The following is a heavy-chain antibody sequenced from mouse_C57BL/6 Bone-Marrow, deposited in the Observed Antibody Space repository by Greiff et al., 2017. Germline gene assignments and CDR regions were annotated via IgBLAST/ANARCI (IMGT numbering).Heavy chain of an antibody. V-gene: IGHV1-72*01. CDR3: ARNRGNSMDY. Sequence: VQLQQPGAELVKPGASVKLSCKASGYTFTSYWMHWVKQRPGRGLEWIGTIDPNSGGTKYNEKFKSKATLTVDKSSSTAYMQLSSLTSAASAVXYSARNRGNSMDYWGQGTTLTVSS. CDR2: IDPNSGGT. CDR1: GYTFTSYW. J-gene: IGHJ2*01.